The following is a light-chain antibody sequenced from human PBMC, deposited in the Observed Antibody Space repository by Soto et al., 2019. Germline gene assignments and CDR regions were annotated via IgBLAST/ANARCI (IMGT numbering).Light chain of an antibody. J-gene: IGKJ5*01. CDR3: QQRSNWPQIT. CDR1: QSITSY. CDR2: DVS. V-gene: IGKV3-11*01. Sequence: EIVLTKSPATLSLSPGEGATLSCRARQSITSYLAWYQQKPGQAPRLLIYDVSNRATGIPARFSGSGSGTDFTLTISSLEPEDFAVYYCQQRSNWPQITFGQGTRLEIK.